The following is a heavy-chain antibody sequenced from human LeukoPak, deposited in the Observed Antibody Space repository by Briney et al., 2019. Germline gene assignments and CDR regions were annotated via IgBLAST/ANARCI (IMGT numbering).Heavy chain of an antibody. CDR1: GFTFSSYS. CDR3: ARAYHYYDSSGYYGY. V-gene: IGHV3-21*01. CDR2: ISSSSSYI. D-gene: IGHD3-22*01. J-gene: IGHJ4*02. Sequence: PGGSLRLSCAASGFTFSSYSMNWVRQAPGKGLEWVSSISSSSSYIYYADSVKGRFTISRDNAKNSLYLQMNSLRAEDTAVYYCARAYHYYDSSGYYGYWGQGTLVTVSS.